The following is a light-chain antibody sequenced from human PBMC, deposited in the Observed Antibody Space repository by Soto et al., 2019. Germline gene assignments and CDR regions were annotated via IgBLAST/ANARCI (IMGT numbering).Light chain of an antibody. V-gene: IGLV1-40*01. CDR1: SSNIGAGYD. J-gene: IGLJ3*02. CDR2: GNN. CDR3: QSYDSSLTVSV. Sequence: QSVLTQPPSVSGAPGQRVTISCTGSSSNIGAGYDVHWYQQLPGAAPKLLISGNNNRPSGIPDRFSGSKSGTSASLAITGLQAEDEANYYCQSYDSSLTVSVFGGGTQLTVL.